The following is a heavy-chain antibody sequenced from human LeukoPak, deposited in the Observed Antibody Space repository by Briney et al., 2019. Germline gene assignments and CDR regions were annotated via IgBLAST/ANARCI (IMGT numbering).Heavy chain of an antibody. CDR3: ATDDWSTNYYGMDV. CDR2: ISYDGSNK. Sequence: GRSLRLSCAASGFTFSSYGMHWVRQAPGKGLEWVAVISYDGSNKYYADSVKGRFTIPRDNSKNTLYLQMNSLRAEDTAVYYCATDDWSTNYYGMDVWGQGTTVTVSS. V-gene: IGHV3-30*03. D-gene: IGHD3-9*01. CDR1: GFTFSSYG. J-gene: IGHJ6*02.